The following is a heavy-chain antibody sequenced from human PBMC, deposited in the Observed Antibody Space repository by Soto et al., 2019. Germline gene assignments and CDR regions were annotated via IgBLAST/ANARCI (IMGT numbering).Heavy chain of an antibody. V-gene: IGHV1-2*02. J-gene: IGHJ6*02. CDR2: INPNSGDT. Sequence: ASVKVSCKASGYTFTGYYVHWVRQAPGQGLEWMGWINPNSGDTYLAQRFQGRVTMNRDTSIGTAYIELRGLTSDDTAEYYCAKGGAIVAAGTRVYLYNAMDVWGQGTTVTVSS. CDR1: GYTFTGYY. D-gene: IGHD1-26*01. CDR3: AKGGAIVAAGTRVYLYNAMDV.